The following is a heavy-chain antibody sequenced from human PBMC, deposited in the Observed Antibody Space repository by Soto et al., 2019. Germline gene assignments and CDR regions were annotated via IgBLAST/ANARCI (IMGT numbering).Heavy chain of an antibody. J-gene: IGHJ4*02. CDR2: TYYRSRWYN. D-gene: IGHD3-16*01. Sequence: TVARTRDTPGDRLSCLSPAWDWIRQSPSRGLEWLGRTYYRSRWYNDHAVSVKSRITVTPDTSKNQSSLPMTSATPEDTAVYYCAREFPYYVSSDSYLPSGAQGALVT. V-gene: IGHV6-1*01. CDR3: AREFPYYVSSDSYLPS. CDR1: GDRLSCLSPA.